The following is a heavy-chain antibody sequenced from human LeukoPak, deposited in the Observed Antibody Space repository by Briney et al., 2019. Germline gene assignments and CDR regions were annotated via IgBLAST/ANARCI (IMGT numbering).Heavy chain of an antibody. CDR2: IGATGGDL. D-gene: IGHD2-2*01. J-gene: IGHJ4*02. Sequence: PGGSLRLSCAASGFPFSSYAMTWVRQAPGKGLEWVSAIGATGGDLYYADSVKGRFTISRDNSKNTGYLQMNSLRAEDTAVYYCVKGGQDCSPTTCYYDWGQGTLVTVSS. CDR1: GFPFSSYA. CDR3: VKGGQDCSPTTCYYD. V-gene: IGHV3-23*01.